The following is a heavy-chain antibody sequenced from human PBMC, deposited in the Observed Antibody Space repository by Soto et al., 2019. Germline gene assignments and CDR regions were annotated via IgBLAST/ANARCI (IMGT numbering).Heavy chain of an antibody. Sequence: QGQLVESGGGVVQPERSLRLSCAASGFVFRSFAMLWVRQAPGKGLEWVALLSYDGTKEYYANSVKGRFTISRDDSKSSRYLQMNSLRTEDTAGYYCAISYDTVTGSFLSIAHWGPGPRVAVT. D-gene: IGHD3-9*01. CDR3: AISYDTVTGSFLSIAH. V-gene: IGHV3-30-3*01. CDR2: LSYDGTKE. J-gene: IGHJ4*02. CDR1: GFVFRSFA.